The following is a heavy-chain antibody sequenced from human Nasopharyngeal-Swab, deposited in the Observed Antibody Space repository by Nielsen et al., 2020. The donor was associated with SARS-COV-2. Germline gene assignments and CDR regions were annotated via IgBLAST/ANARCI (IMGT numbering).Heavy chain of an antibody. D-gene: IGHD6-13*01. Sequence: WIRQSPSRGLEWLGRTYYRSKWYNDYAVSVKSRITINPDTSKNQFSLQLNSVTPEDTAMYYCAREISSWSYYYYYYMDVWGKGTTVTVSS. V-gene: IGHV6-1*01. CDR2: TYYRSKWYN. J-gene: IGHJ6*03. CDR3: AREISSWSYYYYYYMDV.